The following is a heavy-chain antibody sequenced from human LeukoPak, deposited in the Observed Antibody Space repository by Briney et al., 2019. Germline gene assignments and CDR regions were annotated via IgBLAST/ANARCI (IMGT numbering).Heavy chain of an antibody. J-gene: IGHJ4*02. CDR1: GYTFTSYY. D-gene: IGHD6-6*01. CDR3: ARARQLVSSLRY. CDR2: INPNSGGT. V-gene: IGHV1-2*02. Sequence: ASVKVSCKASGYTFTSYYMHWVRQAPGQGLEWMGWINPNSGGTNYAQKFQGRVTVTRDTSISTAYVELSRLRSDDTAVYYCARARQLVSSLRYWGQETLVTVSS.